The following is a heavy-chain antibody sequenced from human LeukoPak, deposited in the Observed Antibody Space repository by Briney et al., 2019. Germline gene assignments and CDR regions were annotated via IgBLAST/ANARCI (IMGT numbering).Heavy chain of an antibody. Sequence: GASVKVSCKASGGTFSSYAISWVRQAPGQGLEWMGGIIPIFGTANYAQKFQGRVTITADESTSTAYMELSSLRSEDTAVYYCARFRRYLEWLLYDYWGQGTLVTVSS. V-gene: IGHV1-69*13. CDR2: IIPIFGTA. CDR3: ARFRRYLEWLLYDY. CDR1: GGTFSSYA. D-gene: IGHD3-3*01. J-gene: IGHJ4*02.